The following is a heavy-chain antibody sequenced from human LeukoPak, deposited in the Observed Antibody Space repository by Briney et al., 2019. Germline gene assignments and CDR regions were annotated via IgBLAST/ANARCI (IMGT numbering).Heavy chain of an antibody. D-gene: IGHD3-10*01. CDR1: GFTFSSYW. Sequence: GGSLRLSCAASGFTFSSYWMHWVRQAPGKGLEWVSGISGSGGSTYYADSVKGRFTISRDNSKNTLYLQMNSLRAEDTAVYYCAKGFGELLGWGQGTLVTVSS. J-gene: IGHJ4*02. V-gene: IGHV3-23*01. CDR2: ISGSGGST. CDR3: AKGFGELLG.